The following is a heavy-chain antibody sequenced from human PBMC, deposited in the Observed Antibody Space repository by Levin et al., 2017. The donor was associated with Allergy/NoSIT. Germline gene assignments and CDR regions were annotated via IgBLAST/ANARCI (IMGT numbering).Heavy chain of an antibody. CDR1: GGSFSGYY. CDR3: AVGGFYCDY. J-gene: IGHJ4*02. D-gene: IGHD3-10*01. Sequence: PGGSLRLSCAVYGGSFSGYYWSWIPQSPGKGLEWIGEINHNGGPNYNPSLESRLTISLDTSKNQFSLKLTSVTAADTAVYYCAVGGFYCDYWGQGTPVTVSS. CDR2: INHNGGP. V-gene: IGHV4-34*01.